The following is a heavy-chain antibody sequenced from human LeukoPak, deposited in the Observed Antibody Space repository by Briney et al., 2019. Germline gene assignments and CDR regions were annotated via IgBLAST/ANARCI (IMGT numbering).Heavy chain of an antibody. CDR2: IYHSGST. CDR3: ARVPKYFDL. CDR1: GGSISSNNW. V-gene: IGHV4-4*02. J-gene: IGHJ2*01. Sequence: PSETLSLTCAVSGGSISSNNWWGWVRQPPGKGLEWIGEIYHSGSTHYNPSLKSRVTISVDTSKNQFSLKLSSVTAADTAVYYCARVPKYFDLWGRGTLVTVSS.